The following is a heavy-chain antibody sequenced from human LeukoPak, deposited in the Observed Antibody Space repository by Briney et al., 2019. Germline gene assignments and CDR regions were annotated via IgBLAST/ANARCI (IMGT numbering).Heavy chain of an antibody. Sequence: ALVKVSCKTSGYTFTDYFLHWLRQAPGQGLEWMGWINPKRGGASYAQIFQGRATMTRDTSISTVYMELSSLKSDDTAVYYCARGPSHGAFDIWGQGTMVTVSS. CDR1: GYTFTDYF. CDR3: ARGPSHGAFDI. V-gene: IGHV1-2*02. CDR2: INPKRGGA. J-gene: IGHJ3*02.